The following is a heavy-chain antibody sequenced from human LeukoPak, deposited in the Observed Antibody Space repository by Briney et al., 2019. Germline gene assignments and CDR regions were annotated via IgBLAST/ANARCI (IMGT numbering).Heavy chain of an antibody. V-gene: IGHV4-39*07. CDR1: GGSISSSSYY. CDR3: AREPQGYCSSTSCYRGAFDI. Sequence: SETLSLTCTVSGGSISSSSYYWGWIRQPPGKGLEWIGSIYYSGSTYYNPSLTSRVTISVDTSKNQFFLKLSSVTAADTAVYYCAREPQGYCSSTSCYRGAFDIWAKGQWSPSLQ. CDR2: IYYSGST. J-gene: IGHJ3*02. D-gene: IGHD2-2*01.